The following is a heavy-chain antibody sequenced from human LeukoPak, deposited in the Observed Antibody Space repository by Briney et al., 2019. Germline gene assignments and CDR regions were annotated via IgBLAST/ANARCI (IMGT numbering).Heavy chain of an antibody. J-gene: IGHJ4*02. V-gene: IGHV4-61*08. D-gene: IGHD6-13*01. CDR1: GGSISSGDYY. Sequence: SETLSLTCTVSGGSISSGDYYWSWIRQPPGRGLEWIGYIYYSGSTNYNPSLKSRVTISVDTSKNQFSLKLSSVTAADTAVYYCARHGWRTGIAAAWLFDYWGQGTLVTVSS. CDR2: IYYSGST. CDR3: ARHGWRTGIAAAWLFDY.